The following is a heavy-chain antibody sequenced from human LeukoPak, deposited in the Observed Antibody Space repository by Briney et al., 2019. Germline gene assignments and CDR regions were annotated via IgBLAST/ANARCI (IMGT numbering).Heavy chain of an antibody. CDR2: ISYDGSNK. D-gene: IGHD2-15*01. J-gene: IGHJ5*02. Sequence: PGGSLRLSCAASGFTFSSYAMHWVRQAPGKGLEWVAVISYDGSNKYYADSVKGRFTISRDNSKNTLYLQMNSLRAEDTAVYYCAREASLRLLGRNWFDPWGQGTLVTVSS. CDR3: AREASLRLLGRNWFDP. V-gene: IGHV3-30*04. CDR1: GFTFSSYA.